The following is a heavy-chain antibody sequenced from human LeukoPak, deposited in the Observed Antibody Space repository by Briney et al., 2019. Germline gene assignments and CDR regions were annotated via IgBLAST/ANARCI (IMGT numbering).Heavy chain of an antibody. D-gene: IGHD3-22*01. CDR1: GITLSNYG. CDR3: AKRGVVIRVILVGFHKEAYYFDS. V-gene: IGHV3-23*01. CDR2: ISGSGGST. Sequence: GGSLRLSCAVSGITLSNYGMTWVRQAPGKGLEWVAGISGSGGSTNYADSVKGRFTISRDNPKNTLYLQMNSLRAEDTAVYFCAKRGVVIRVILVGFHKEAYYFDSRGQGALVTVSS. J-gene: IGHJ4*02.